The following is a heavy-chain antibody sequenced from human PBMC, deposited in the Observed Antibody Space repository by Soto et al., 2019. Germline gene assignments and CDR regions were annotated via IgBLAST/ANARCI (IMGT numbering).Heavy chain of an antibody. V-gene: IGHV3-23*01. CDR1: GFTIRNYA. CDR3: EGSWT. D-gene: IGHD3-16*02. Sequence: EVQVLESGGDLVQPGGSLRLSCAASGFTIRNYAMGWVRQAPGKAMEWVSGISGSSARTYYADSVKGRLTISKDTSSNTLYLQMNSLGVEDTAVYHCEGSWTWGQGTMVTVSS. CDR2: ISGSSART. J-gene: IGHJ3*01.